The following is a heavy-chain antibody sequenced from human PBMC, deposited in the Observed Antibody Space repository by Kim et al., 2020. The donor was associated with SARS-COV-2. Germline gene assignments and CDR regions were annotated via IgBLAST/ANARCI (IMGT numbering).Heavy chain of an antibody. CDR1: GFTFSDYY. V-gene: IGHV3-11*01. D-gene: IGHD3-3*01. CDR2: ISSSGSTI. J-gene: IGHJ6*02. CDR3: ARENSHITIFGVVTRIGMDV. Sequence: GGSLRLSCAASGFTFSDYYMSWIRQAPGKGLEWVSYISSSGSTIYYADSVKGRFTISRDNAKNSLYLQMNSLSAEDTAVYYCARENSHITIFGVVTRIGMDVWGQGITVTVSS.